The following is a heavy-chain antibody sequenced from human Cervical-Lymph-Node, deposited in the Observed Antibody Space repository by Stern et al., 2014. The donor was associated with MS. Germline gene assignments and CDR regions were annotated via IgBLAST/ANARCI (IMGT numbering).Heavy chain of an antibody. CDR2: ISASGGKT. CDR1: GFTFINYG. Sequence: EVQLVESGGGLVQPGGSLRVSCAASGFTFINYGLPWVRQAPGKGLEWVSSISASGGKTYYADSVKGRFTISRDKSKNTLYLQMNSLRAEDTALYYCAKRDSTGWFDNWGQGTLLTVSS. V-gene: IGHV3-23*04. CDR3: AKRDSTGWFDN. D-gene: IGHD6-19*01. J-gene: IGHJ4*02.